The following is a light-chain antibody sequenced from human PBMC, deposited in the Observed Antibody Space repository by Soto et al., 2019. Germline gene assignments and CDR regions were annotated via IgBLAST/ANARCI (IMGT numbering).Light chain of an antibody. V-gene: IGKV1-39*01. Sequence: DVQMTQSPSSLSASVGDRVTITCRASQNIDIYLNWYQQKPGRPPTLLIYGASSRATGIPDRFSGRGFGTDFTLTISRLEPEDFAVYYCQHSGDSRWTFGLGTKVDIK. CDR1: QNIDIY. J-gene: IGKJ1*01. CDR3: QHSGDSRWT. CDR2: GAS.